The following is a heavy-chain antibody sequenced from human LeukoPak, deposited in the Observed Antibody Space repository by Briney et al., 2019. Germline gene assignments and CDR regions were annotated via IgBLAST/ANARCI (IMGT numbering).Heavy chain of an antibody. CDR3: VRIAVEV. D-gene: IGHD2-2*01. CDR2: INQDESEK. Sequence: GESLRLSCAASGFTFSTYWMSWVRQAPGKGLEWVASINQDESEKYYVDSVKGRFTISRDNADNSLYLQMNSLRPEDTAVYYCVRIAVEVWGQGTLVTVSS. CDR1: GFTFSTYW. J-gene: IGHJ4*02. V-gene: IGHV3-7*01.